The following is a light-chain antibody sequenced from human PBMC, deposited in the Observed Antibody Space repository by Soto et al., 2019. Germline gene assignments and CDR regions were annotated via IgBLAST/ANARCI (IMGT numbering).Light chain of an antibody. CDR1: SSDVGKYDR. V-gene: IGLV2-18*02. CDR2: EVT. CDR3: SSYTSTSRYV. Sequence: QSALTQPPSVTGAPGESGPISCTGTSSDVGKYDRVSWYQQPPGTAPKLIIYEVTNRPSGVPARFSGSKSGNTASLTISGLQAEDEADYYCSSYTSTSRYVFGAGTKVTVL. J-gene: IGLJ1*01.